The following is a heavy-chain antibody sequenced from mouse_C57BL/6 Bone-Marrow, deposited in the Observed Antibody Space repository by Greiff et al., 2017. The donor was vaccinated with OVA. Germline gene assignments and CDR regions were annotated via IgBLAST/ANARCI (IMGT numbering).Heavy chain of an antibody. CDR3: SIYNGTTEAMDY. CDR1: GFNIKDYY. V-gene: IGHV14-2*01. D-gene: IGHD2-3*01. CDR2: IDPEDGET. Sequence: EVQLQQSGAELVKPGASVKLSCTASGFNIKDYYMHWVKQRTEQGLEWIGRIDPEDGETKYAPKFQGKATITADASSTTAYLQLSSLTSDDTAVYYCSIYNGTTEAMDYWGQGTSVTVSS. J-gene: IGHJ4*01.